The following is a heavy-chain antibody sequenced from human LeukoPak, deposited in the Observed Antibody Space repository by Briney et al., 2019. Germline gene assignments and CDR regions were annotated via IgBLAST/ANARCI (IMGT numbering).Heavy chain of an antibody. CDR2: ISSDGTNK. Sequence: GGSLRLSCAASRFTFSDSAMHWVRQAPGKGLEWVAVISSDGTNKFYADSVKGRFTISRDDSKITLYLEMNSLRTEDTAVYYCSRGATGSAYSASNFWGQGTLDTVSS. V-gene: IGHV3-30-3*01. D-gene: IGHD3-22*01. CDR1: RFTFSDSA. CDR3: SRGATGSAYSASNF. J-gene: IGHJ4*02.